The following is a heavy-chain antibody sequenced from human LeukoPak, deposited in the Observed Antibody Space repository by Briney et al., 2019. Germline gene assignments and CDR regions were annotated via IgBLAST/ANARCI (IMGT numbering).Heavy chain of an antibody. CDR1: GYTFTSYA. CDR2: ISAYNGNT. Sequence: EASVKVSCKASGYTFTSYAMNWVRQAPGQGLEWMGWISAYNGNTNYAQKLQGRVTMTTDTSTSTAYMELSRLRSDDTAVYYCARTDSSGSSYYYGMDVWAKGPRSPSP. D-gene: IGHD6-19*01. CDR3: ARTDSSGSSYYYGMDV. J-gene: IGHJ6*02. V-gene: IGHV1-18*01.